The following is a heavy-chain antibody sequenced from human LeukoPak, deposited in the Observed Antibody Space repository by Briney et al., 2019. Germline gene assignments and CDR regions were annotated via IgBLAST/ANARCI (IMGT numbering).Heavy chain of an antibody. CDR3: AREGARGYYFDY. V-gene: IGHV4-59*01. J-gene: IGHJ4*02. CDR1: GGSISSYY. D-gene: IGHD3-16*01. CDR2: IYYSGST. Sequence: SETLSLTCTVSGGSISSYYWSWGRQPPGEGLEWIGYIYYSGSTNYNTSLKSRVTISVDTSKNQFSLKLSSVTAADAAVYYCAREGARGYYFDYWGQGTLVTVSS.